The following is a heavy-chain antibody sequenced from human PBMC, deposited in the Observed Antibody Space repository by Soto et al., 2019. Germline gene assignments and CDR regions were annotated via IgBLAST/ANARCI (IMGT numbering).Heavy chain of an antibody. CDR3: ARTYSSGYYRDAFDI. CDR2: IIPILGIA. V-gene: IGHV1-69*02. D-gene: IGHD3-22*01. Sequence: QVQLVQSGAEVKKPGSSVKVSCKASGGTFSSYTISWVRQAPGQGLEWMGRIIPILGIANYAQKFQGRVTITADKSTSTAYMELSSLRSEDTAVYYCARTYSSGYYRDAFDIWGQGTMVTVSS. J-gene: IGHJ3*02. CDR1: GGTFSSYT.